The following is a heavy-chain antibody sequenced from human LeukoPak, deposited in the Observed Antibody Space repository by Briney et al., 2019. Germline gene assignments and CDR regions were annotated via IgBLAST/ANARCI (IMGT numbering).Heavy chain of an antibody. J-gene: IGHJ4*02. Sequence: SGGSLRLSCAASGLTFSSYAMSWVRQAPGKGLEWVSAISGSGGSTYYADSVKGRFTISRDNSKNTLYLQMNSLRAEDTAVYYCAKGPEVVVPASDFDYWGQGTLVTVSS. V-gene: IGHV3-23*01. CDR3: AKGPEVVVPASDFDY. CDR2: ISGSGGST. CDR1: GLTFSSYA. D-gene: IGHD2-2*01.